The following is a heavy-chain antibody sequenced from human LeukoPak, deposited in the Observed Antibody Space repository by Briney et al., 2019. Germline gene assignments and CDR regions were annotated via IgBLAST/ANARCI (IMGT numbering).Heavy chain of an antibody. CDR2: INAGNGNT. CDR1: GYTFTNYA. CDR3: ARVISDCANFNCFKGYFDY. J-gene: IGHJ4*01. D-gene: IGHD5/OR15-5a*01. V-gene: IGHV1-3*01. Sequence: ASVKVSCKASGYTFTNYAIHWVRQAPGQSLEWIGWINAGNGNTKYSQKFQARVTITRDTSANTAYMELSSLGSEDTTIYYCARVISDCANFNCFKGYFDYWGQGTPVTVSS.